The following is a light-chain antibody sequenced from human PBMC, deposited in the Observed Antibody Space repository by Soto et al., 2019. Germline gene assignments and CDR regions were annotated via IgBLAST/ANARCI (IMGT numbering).Light chain of an antibody. CDR2: GTY. Sequence: EIVLTQSPGTLSLSPGERATLSCRASQSLSGSYLAWYQQRPSQPPSLLIFGTYNRFSGIPESFSGNGPGTDFTLTFRRLEPEYFAVYFCHQYGCSPRTFGPWTKMYIK. CDR3: HQYGCSPRT. CDR1: QSLSGSY. J-gene: IGKJ3*01. V-gene: IGKV3-20*01.